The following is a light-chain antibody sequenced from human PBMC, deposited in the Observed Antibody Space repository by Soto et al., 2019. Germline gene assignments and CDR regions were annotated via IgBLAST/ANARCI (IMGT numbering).Light chain of an antibody. Sequence: EIVLTQSPATLSLSPGERATLSCRASQSISNYLAWYQLKPGQAPGLLIYDASSRATGIPARFSGSGSGTDFPLTISSLEPEDFAVYFCQLRSNWPPTWTFGQGTKVEIK. J-gene: IGKJ1*01. CDR2: DAS. CDR1: QSISNY. V-gene: IGKV3-11*01. CDR3: QLRSNWPPTWT.